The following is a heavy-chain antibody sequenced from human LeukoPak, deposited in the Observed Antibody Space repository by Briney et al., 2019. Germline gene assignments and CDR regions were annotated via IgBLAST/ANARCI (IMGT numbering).Heavy chain of an antibody. V-gene: IGHV1-69*06. CDR1: GGTFSSYS. J-gene: IGHJ4*02. CDR3: ARGNYGSGTYNGDWGLLDY. D-gene: IGHD3-10*01. CDR2: IIPIFGTA. Sequence: WASVKVSCKASGGTFSSYSISWVRQAPGQGPEWMGGIIPIFGTANNAQKFQGRVTITADKSTSTVYMQLGSLTSEDTAVYYCARGNYGSGTYNGDWGLLDYWGQGTLVTVSS.